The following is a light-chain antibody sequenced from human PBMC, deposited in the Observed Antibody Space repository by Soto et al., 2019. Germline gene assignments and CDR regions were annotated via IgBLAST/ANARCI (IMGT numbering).Light chain of an antibody. V-gene: IGKV1-39*01. Sequence: DIQMTQSPPSLSASLGDSVTITCRASEPITDFLNWYQLKPGKAPRLLIYSASNVQPSVPSRFSGSGYGTDFNLTLSGLQHEDSATYYCQQTFSPFVTFGAGTKVEV. J-gene: IGKJ4*01. CDR1: EPITDF. CDR3: QQTFSPFVT. CDR2: SAS.